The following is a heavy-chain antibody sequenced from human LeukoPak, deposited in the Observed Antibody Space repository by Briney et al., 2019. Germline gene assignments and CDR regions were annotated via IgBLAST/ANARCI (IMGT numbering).Heavy chain of an antibody. CDR1: GGSISSSSYY. V-gene: IGHV4-39*01. Sequence: SETLSLTCTVSGGSISSSSYYWGWIRQPPGKGLEWIVSIYYSGSTYYNPSLKSRVTISVDTSKNQFSLRLSSVTAADTAVYYCARLYSSSSNYYYGMDVWGQGTTVTVSS. CDR2: IYYSGST. CDR3: ARLYSSSSNYYYGMDV. D-gene: IGHD6-6*01. J-gene: IGHJ6*02.